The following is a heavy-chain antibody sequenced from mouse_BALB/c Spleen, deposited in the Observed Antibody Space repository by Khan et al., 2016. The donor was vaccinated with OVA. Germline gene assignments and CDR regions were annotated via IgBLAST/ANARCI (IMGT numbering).Heavy chain of an antibody. CDR2: ITPSTGYT. D-gene: IGHD1-1*01. CDR3: ARRGLRWDFDY. V-gene: IGHV1-7*01. J-gene: IGHJ2*01. CDR1: GYTFINYW. Sequence: QVQLQQSGAELAKPGASVKMSCKASGYTFINYWILWIKQRPGQGLEWIGYITPSTGYTESNQNFKDKATLTADISSRPAYMQLSSLTSEDSAVYYCARRGLRWDFDYWGQGTTLTVSS.